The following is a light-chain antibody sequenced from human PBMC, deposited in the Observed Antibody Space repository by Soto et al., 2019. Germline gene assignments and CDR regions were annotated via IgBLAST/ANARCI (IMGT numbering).Light chain of an antibody. V-gene: IGLV2-23*01. CDR1: SSDVGNYNL. Sequence: QSALTQPASVSGSPGQSTTISCTGTSSDVGNYNLVSWYQFHPGKAPKLMIYEGSKRPSGVSNRFSGSKSGNTASLTISGLQAEDEAEYYCCSYAGSSTWVFGGGTKVTVL. CDR2: EGS. CDR3: CSYAGSSTWV. J-gene: IGLJ3*02.